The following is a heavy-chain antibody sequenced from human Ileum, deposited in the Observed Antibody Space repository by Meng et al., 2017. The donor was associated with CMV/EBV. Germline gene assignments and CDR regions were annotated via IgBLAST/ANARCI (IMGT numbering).Heavy chain of an antibody. D-gene: IGHD3-16*01. CDR2: IHQDGTEQ. Sequence: GESLKISCAASGFAFSSNWMTWVRQAPGKGLEWVANIHQDGTEQHYVDSVKGRFTISRDNAKNSLYLQMNSLRDEDTAVYYCARDPITFLGWDVWGRGTTVTVSS. J-gene: IGHJ6*02. V-gene: IGHV3-7*01. CDR3: ARDPITFLGWDV. CDR1: GFAFSSNW.